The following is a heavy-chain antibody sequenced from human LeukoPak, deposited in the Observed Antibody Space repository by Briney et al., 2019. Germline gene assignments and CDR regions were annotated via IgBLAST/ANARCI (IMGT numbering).Heavy chain of an antibody. CDR1: GFSFSGPW. J-gene: IGHJ4*02. CDR3: ASDLNNDSGG. V-gene: IGHV3-7*01. Sequence: PGGSLRLSCAACGFSFSGPWMTWVRQAPGKGLECVANIKPDGSEKYYVDSVRGRFTVSRDNAKNSLYLQMNNLRVEDTAIYYCASDLNNDSGGWGQGTLVTVSS. CDR2: IKPDGSEK. D-gene: IGHD3-22*01.